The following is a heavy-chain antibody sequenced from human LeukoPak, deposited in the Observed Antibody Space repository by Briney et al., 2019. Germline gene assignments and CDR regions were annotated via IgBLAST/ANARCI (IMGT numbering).Heavy chain of an antibody. CDR1: GGSFSGYY. D-gene: IGHD2-21*02. V-gene: IGHV4-34*01. CDR3: ARSMVTTDRNFDH. Sequence: AETLSLTCAVYGGSFSGYYCSWIRQPPGKGLEWIGEINHSGSTNYNPSLKSRVTISVDTSKNQFSLSLNSVTAADTAIFYCARSMVTTDRNFDHWGQGTLVTVSS. J-gene: IGHJ4*01. CDR2: INHSGST.